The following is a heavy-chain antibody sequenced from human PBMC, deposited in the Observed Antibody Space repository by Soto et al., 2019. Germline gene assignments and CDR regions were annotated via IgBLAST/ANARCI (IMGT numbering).Heavy chain of an antibody. CDR1: GYSFTSYW. CDR2: IDPSDSYT. Sequence: PGESLKISCQGFGYSFTSYWISWVRQMPGKGLEWMGRIDPSDSYTNYSPSFQGHVTISADKSISTAYLQWSSLKASDTAMYYCARLAMATRRGYYGMDVWGQGTTVTVSS. V-gene: IGHV5-10-1*01. CDR3: ARLAMATRRGYYGMDV. J-gene: IGHJ6*02. D-gene: IGHD5-12*01.